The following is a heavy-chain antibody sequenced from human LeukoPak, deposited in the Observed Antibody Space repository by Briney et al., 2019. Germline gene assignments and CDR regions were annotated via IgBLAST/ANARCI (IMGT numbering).Heavy chain of an antibody. J-gene: IGHJ4*02. V-gene: IGHV1-69*02. Sequence: SVTVSCTASGGTFSDYTITWVRQAPGQGLEWMGRIIPFLDVATYAQKFQGRVTITADKSTSTAYMEMTSLRSEDTALYYCARGYDNSGYQDYWGQGTLVTVSS. CDR3: ARGYDNSGYQDY. D-gene: IGHD3-22*01. CDR2: IIPFLDVA. CDR1: GGTFSDYT.